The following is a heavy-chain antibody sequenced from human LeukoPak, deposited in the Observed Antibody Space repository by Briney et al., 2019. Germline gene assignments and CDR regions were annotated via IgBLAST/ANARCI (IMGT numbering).Heavy chain of an antibody. V-gene: IGHV3-7*01. CDR1: GFTLSSYW. J-gene: IGHJ5*02. Sequence: GGSLRLSCAASGFTLSSYWMSWVRQAPGKGLEWVANIKQDGSEKYYVDSVKGRLTISRDNAKNSLYLQMNSLRAEDTAVYYCARRGRYCSSTSCYGFGPWGQGTLVTVSS. CDR3: ARRGRYCSSTSCYGFGP. D-gene: IGHD2-2*01. CDR2: IKQDGSEK.